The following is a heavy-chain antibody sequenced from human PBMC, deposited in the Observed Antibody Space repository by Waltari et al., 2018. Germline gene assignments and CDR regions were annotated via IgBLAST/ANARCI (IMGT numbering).Heavy chain of an antibody. Sequence: DVLLVESGGGLVQPGGSLRLSCAASGFTFTTYSMNWVRQAPGKGLEWIAYISSSSDCIYSADSVKGRFTISRDNAKNSVYLQMNSLRADDTAVYYCAGIRRGYWFFDLWGRGTLVTVSS. CDR1: GFTFTTYS. CDR2: ISSSSDCI. V-gene: IGHV3-48*04. CDR3: AGIRRGYWFFDL. J-gene: IGHJ2*01. D-gene: IGHD3-10*01.